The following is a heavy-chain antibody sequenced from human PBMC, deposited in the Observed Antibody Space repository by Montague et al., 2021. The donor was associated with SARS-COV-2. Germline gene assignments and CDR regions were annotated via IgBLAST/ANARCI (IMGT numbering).Heavy chain of an antibody. CDR3: TRGGPLAYYYYGMDV. V-gene: IGHV3-74*01. Sequence: SLRLSCAASGFTFNSYWMHWVRQAPGKGLVWVSRINSDGSYTTYADPVQARPTTSRDNATNTLYPQMHSPRAEGTAVYHCTRGGPLAYYYYGMDVWGQGTTVTVSS. CDR2: INSDGSYT. D-gene: IGHD1-14*01. CDR1: GFTFNSYW. J-gene: IGHJ6*02.